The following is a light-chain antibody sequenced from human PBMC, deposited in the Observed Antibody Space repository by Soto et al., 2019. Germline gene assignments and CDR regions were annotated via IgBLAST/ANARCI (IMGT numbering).Light chain of an antibody. CDR1: QSISSY. CDR3: QQSYSTLWT. CDR2: AAS. Sequence: DIQMTQSPSSLSASVGDRVTITCRASQSISSYLNWYQQKPGKAPKLLIYAASSLQSGVPSRFSGSGSGTDFTHTISSLQPEDFATYYCQQSYSTLWTFGQGTKVEIK. J-gene: IGKJ1*01. V-gene: IGKV1-39*01.